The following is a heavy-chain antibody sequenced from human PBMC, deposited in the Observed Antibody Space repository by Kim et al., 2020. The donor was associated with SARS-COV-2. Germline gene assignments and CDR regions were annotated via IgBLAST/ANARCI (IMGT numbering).Heavy chain of an antibody. V-gene: IGHV1-8*01. CDR2: MNPNSGNT. CDR3: ARGALELYSGYDFPYY. J-gene: IGHJ4*02. D-gene: IGHD5-12*01. Sequence: ASVKVSCKASGYTFTSYDINWVRQATGQGLEWMGWMNPNSGNTGYAQKFQGRGTMTRNTSISTAYMELSSLRSEDTAVYYCARGALELYSGYDFPYYWGQGTLVTVSS. CDR1: GYTFTSYD.